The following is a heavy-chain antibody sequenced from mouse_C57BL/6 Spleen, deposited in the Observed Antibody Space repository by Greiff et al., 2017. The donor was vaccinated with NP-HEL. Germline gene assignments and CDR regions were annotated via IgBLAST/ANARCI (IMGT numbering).Heavy chain of an antibody. CDR1: GYAFSSSW. V-gene: IGHV1-82*01. J-gene: IGHJ1*03. CDR3: ARSPNYYGSSFDV. D-gene: IGHD1-1*01. CDR2: IYPGDGDT. Sequence: QVQLQQSGPELVKPGASVKISCKASGYAFSSSWMNWVKQRPGKGLEWIGRIYPGDGDTNYNGKFKGKATLTADKSSSTAYMQLSSLTSEDSAVYFCARSPNYYGSSFDVWGTGTTVTVSS.